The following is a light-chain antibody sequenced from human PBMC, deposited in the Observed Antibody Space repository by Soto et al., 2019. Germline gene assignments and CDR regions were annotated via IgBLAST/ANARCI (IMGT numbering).Light chain of an antibody. V-gene: IGKV3-15*01. CDR1: RTIGTN. J-gene: IGKJ4*01. CDR2: KTS. CDR3: QQYADWPIT. Sequence: IVMTQSPATVSVSPGESASLSCRASRTIGTNLGWYQQKPGQAPRLLISKTSTRATGVPARFSGSGSGTEFTLTITSLQSEDIAVYYCQQYADWPITFGGGTKVDIK.